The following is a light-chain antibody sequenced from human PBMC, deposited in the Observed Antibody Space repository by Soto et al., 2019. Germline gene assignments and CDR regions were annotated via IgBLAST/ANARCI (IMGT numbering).Light chain of an antibody. CDR1: QSVSSS. Sequence: EIVMTQSPATLSVSPGERATLSCRASQSVSSSLAWYQQKPGQAPRLLIYGASTRASGIPVRFSGSGSGTEFTLTISSLQSEDFGLYYCQHYNNWPPWTFGQGTKVEIK. V-gene: IGKV3-15*01. J-gene: IGKJ1*01. CDR3: QHYNNWPPWT. CDR2: GAS.